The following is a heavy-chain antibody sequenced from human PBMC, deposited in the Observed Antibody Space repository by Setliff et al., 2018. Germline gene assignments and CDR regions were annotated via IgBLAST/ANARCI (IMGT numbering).Heavy chain of an antibody. J-gene: IGHJ5*02. D-gene: IGHD2-21*01. CDR3: ARDRGGTAIANWFDR. CDR1: GGSFSSFS. V-gene: IGHV1-69*08. Sequence: ASVKVSCQASGGSFSSFSIHWVRQAPGQGLEWMGRIMPIFGSTNYAQNFQGRVTITADKSTSTAYMDLSSLRSEDSAVYYCARDRGGTAIANWFDRWGQGTLVTVSS. CDR2: IMPIFGST.